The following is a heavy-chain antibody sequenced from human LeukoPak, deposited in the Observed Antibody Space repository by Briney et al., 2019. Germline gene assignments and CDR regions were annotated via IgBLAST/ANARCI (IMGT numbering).Heavy chain of an antibody. CDR1: GFTFSSYA. D-gene: IGHD6-13*01. CDR2: ISGSGGST. J-gene: IGHJ4*02. CDR3: AKKVTYSSSPFDY. Sequence: GGSPRLSCAASGFTFSSYAMSWVRQAPGKGLEWVSAISGSGGSTYYADSVKGRFTISRDNSKNTLYLQMNSLRAEDTAVYYCAKKVTYSSSPFDYWGQGTLVTVSS. V-gene: IGHV3-23*01.